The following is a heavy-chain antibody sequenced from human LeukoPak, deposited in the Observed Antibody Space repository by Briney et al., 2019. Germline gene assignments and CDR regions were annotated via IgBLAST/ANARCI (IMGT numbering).Heavy chain of an antibody. Sequence: GGSLRLSCAASGFTFSSYGMHWVRQAPGKGLEWVAFIRYDGSNKYYADSVKGRFTISRDNSKNTLYLQMNSLRAEDTAVYYCAKDQDGIAAAEYFDYWGQGTLVTVSS. J-gene: IGHJ4*02. D-gene: IGHD6-13*01. V-gene: IGHV3-30*02. CDR1: GFTFSSYG. CDR3: AKDQDGIAAAEYFDY. CDR2: IRYDGSNK.